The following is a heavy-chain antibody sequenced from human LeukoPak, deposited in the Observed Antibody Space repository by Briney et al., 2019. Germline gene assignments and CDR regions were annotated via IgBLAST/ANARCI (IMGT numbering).Heavy chain of an antibody. CDR3: ASWAGAATGFSGPFDY. D-gene: IGHD6-13*01. J-gene: IGHJ4*02. CDR2: ISPSTSAI. CDR1: GLTFSTHG. V-gene: IGHV3-48*01. Sequence: GGSLRLSCVASGLTFSTHGMNWVRQAPGKGLDWISYISPSTSAIYYANSVKGRFTISRDNAKNSLYLQMSSLRAEDTAVYYCASWAGAATGFSGPFDYWGQGILVTVSS.